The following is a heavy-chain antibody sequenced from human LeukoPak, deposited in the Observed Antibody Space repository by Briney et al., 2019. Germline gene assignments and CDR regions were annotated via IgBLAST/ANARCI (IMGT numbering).Heavy chain of an antibody. CDR1: GVSISSSNSY. J-gene: IGHJ4*02. V-gene: IGHV4-39*01. Sequence: PSETLSLTCTVSGVSISSSNSYWGWIRQPPGKGLEWIGSIYYSGSTYYNPSLKSRVTISVDTSKNQFSLKLSSVTAADTAVYYCARLSMVRGQNFDYWGQGTLVTVSS. CDR3: ARLSMVRGQNFDY. CDR2: IYYSGST. D-gene: IGHD3-10*01.